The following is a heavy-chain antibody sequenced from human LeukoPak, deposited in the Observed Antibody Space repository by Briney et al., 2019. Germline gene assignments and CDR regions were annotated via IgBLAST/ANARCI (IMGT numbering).Heavy chain of an antibody. CDR2: IYYSGST. CDR3: ARHLGRAARPLDY. Sequence: SETLSLTCTVSGGSISSSSYYWGWIRQPPGKGLEWIGSIYYSGSTYYNPSLKSRVTISVDTSKNQFSLKLSSVTAADTAVYYRARHLGRAARPLDYWGQGTLVTVSS. D-gene: IGHD6-6*01. J-gene: IGHJ4*02. CDR1: GGSISSSSYY. V-gene: IGHV4-39*01.